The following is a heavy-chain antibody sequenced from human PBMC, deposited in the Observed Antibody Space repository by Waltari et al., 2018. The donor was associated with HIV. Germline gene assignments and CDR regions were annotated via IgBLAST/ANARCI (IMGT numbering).Heavy chain of an antibody. D-gene: IGHD6-19*01. CDR1: GGILSGSA. Sequence: QVTLVQSGPEVQRPGASVKISCEASGGILSGSAVHWVRQAPGQSLEWMGRINVGLEQRRLSERLQRRVSLNWDTSQTTVSMGLNNLTSGDAAVYFCATGTLWLVSVLESWGQGALVTISS. CDR3: ATGTLWLVSVLES. V-gene: IGHV1-3*01. J-gene: IGHJ1*01. CDR2: INVGLEQR.